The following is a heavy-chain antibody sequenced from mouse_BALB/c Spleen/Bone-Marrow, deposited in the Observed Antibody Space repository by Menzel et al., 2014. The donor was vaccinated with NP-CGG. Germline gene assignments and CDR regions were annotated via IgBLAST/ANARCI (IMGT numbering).Heavy chain of an antibody. J-gene: IGHJ4*01. Sequence: EVQRVESGAELAKPGASVKLSCTASGFNIKDTYMHWVKQGPEQGLEWIGRIDPANGNTKYDPKFQGKATITADTSSNTAYLQLSSLTSEDTAVYYGSSYAMDYWGQGTSVTVSS. CDR3: SSYAMDY. CDR2: IDPANGNT. V-gene: IGHV14-3*02. CDR1: GFNIKDTY.